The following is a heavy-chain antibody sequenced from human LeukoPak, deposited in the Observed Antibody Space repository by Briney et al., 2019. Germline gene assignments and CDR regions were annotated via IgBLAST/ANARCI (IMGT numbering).Heavy chain of an antibody. V-gene: IGHV1-18*01. CDR2: ISVYNGNT. D-gene: IGHD3-3*01. CDR1: GYTFIDYT. Sequence: ASVTVSCPASGYTFIDYTITWVRQAPGLGLEWMGWISVYNGNTVYAQHLQDRITMTTDTSTNTAYMELRSLTSDDTAVYYCARVPSPYYDVWSGKNWFDTWGQGTRVTVSS. CDR3: ARVPSPYYDVWSGKNWFDT. J-gene: IGHJ5*02.